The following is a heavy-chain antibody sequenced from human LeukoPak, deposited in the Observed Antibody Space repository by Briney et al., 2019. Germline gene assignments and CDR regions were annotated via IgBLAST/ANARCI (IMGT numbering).Heavy chain of an antibody. Sequence: PSETLSLTCTVSGGSISSYYWSWIRQPAGKGLEWIGRIYTSGSTNYNPSLKSRVTISVDTSKNQFSLKLSSVTAADTAVYYCARHRPYCSTSCDKGGGAFDIWGQGTMVTVSS. CDR1: GGSISSYY. V-gene: IGHV4-4*07. D-gene: IGHD2-2*02. CDR2: IYTSGST. J-gene: IGHJ3*02. CDR3: ARHRPYCSTSCDKGGGAFDI.